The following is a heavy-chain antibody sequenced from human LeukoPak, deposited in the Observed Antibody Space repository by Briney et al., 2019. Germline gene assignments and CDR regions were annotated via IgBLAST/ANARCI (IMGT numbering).Heavy chain of an antibody. V-gene: IGHV3-48*01. J-gene: IGHJ4*02. CDR1: GFTFSSYG. D-gene: IGHD4-23*01. Sequence: GGSLRLSCAAPGFTFSSYGMTWVRQAPGKGLEWVSYISSSSSTIYYADSVKGRFTISRDNAKNSLYLQLNSLRAEDTAVYYCARDSSYGGFGYWGQGTLVTVSS. CDR3: ARDSSYGGFGY. CDR2: ISSSSSTI.